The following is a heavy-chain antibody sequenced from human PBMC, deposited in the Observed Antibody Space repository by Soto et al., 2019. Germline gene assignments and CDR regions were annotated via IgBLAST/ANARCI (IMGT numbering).Heavy chain of an antibody. V-gene: IGHV4-30-4*01. CDR1: GGSISSGDYY. J-gene: IGHJ4*02. CDR3: ARSLKLAYCGGDCYSFDY. D-gene: IGHD2-21*02. Sequence: QVQLQESGPGLVKPSQTLSLTCTVSGGSISSGDYYWSWIRQPPGKGLEWIGYIYYSGSTYYNPSLKSRVTISVDTSKIQFSLKLSSVTAADTAVYYFARSLKLAYCGGDCYSFDYWGQGTLVTVSS. CDR2: IYYSGST.